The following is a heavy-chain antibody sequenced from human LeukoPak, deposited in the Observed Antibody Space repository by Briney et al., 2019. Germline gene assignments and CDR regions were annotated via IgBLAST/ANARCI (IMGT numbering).Heavy chain of an antibody. CDR3: ARGPNKSDGGNSGSAWFDP. D-gene: IGHD4-23*01. CDR1: GYTFTTYD. V-gene: IGHV1-8*01. CDR2: MNPNSGNT. J-gene: IGHJ5*02. Sequence: ASVKVSCKASGYTFTTYDVNWVRQATGQGLEWMGWMNPNSGNTGYAQKFQGRVTMTRNTSISTAYMELRSLRSEDTAVYYCARGPNKSDGGNSGSAWFDPWGQGTLVTVSS.